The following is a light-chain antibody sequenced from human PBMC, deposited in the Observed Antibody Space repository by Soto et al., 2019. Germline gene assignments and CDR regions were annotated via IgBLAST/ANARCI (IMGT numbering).Light chain of an antibody. CDR2: DVS. CDR3: SSYTSSSTLV. CDR1: SSDVGGYNY. Sequence: QSVLTQPASVSGSPGQLITISCTGTSSDVGGYNYVSWYQQHPGKAPKLMIYDVSNRPSGVSNRFSGSKSGNTASLTISGLQAEDEADYYCSSYTSSSTLVFGTGTKAPS. J-gene: IGLJ1*01. V-gene: IGLV2-14*01.